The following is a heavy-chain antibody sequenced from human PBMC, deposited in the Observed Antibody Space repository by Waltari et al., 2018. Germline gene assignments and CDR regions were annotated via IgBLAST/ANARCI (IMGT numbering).Heavy chain of an antibody. V-gene: IGHV1-8*01. Sequence: QVQLVQSGAKVKKPGASVKVSCKGSEYSFTSYDINWVRQATGQGLEWMGWMNPNSGNTGYAQKFQGRVTMTRNTSISTAYMELSSLRSEDTAVYYCARVRASADYWGQGTLVTVSS. CDR1: EYSFTSYD. CDR2: MNPNSGNT. CDR3: ARVRASADY. J-gene: IGHJ4*02. D-gene: IGHD1-26*01.